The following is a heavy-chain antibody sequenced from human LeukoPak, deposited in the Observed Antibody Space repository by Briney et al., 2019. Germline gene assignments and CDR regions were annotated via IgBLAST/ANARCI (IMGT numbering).Heavy chain of an antibody. Sequence: SETLSLTCTVSGGSISNYYWSWIRLPAGKGLEGIGRISASGNTNYNPSLKSRVTMSVDTSMNLFALKLSSVTAADTAVYYCARQGVATAIDYWGQGTLVTVSS. CDR1: GGSISNYY. V-gene: IGHV4-4*07. CDR3: ARQGVATAIDY. CDR2: ISASGNT. J-gene: IGHJ4*02. D-gene: IGHD2-21*02.